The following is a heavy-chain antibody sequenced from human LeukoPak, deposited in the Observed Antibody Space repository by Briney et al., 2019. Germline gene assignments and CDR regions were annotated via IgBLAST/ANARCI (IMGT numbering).Heavy chain of an antibody. CDR3: ARGANRVFDY. D-gene: IGHD1-14*01. CDR1: GDGFSSSTDA. J-gene: IGHJ4*02. V-gene: IGHV6-1*01. Sequence: SQTLSLTCAISGDGFSSSTDAWNWLRQSPSRGLEWLGRTYYRSKWYNDYAVSVESRITINPDTSKNQFSLQLNSVTPEDTAVYYCARGANRVFDYWGQGTLVTVSS. CDR2: TYYRSKWYN.